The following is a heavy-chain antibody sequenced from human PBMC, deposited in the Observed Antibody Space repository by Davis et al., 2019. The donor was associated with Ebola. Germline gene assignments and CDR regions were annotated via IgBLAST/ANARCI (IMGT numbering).Heavy chain of an antibody. V-gene: IGHV3-49*04. CDR2: IRSKAYGGTT. J-gene: IGHJ4*02. CDR3: IREEKGELLY. CDR1: GFTFGDYA. D-gene: IGHD1-26*01. Sequence: GGSLRLSCTASGFTFGDYAMSWVRQAPGKGLEWVGFIRSKAYGGTTEYAASVKGRFSISRDDSKSIAYLQMSSLRTEDTAIYYCIREEKGELLYWGQGTLVTVSS.